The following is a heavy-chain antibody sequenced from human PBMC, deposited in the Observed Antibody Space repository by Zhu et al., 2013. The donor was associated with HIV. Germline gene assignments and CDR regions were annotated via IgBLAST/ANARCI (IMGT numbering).Heavy chain of an antibody. D-gene: IGHD3-22*01. CDR2: IIPIFGTA. CDR1: GGTFSSYA. CDR3: ARARLRYYDSRGARGSFDI. Sequence: QVQLVQSGAEVKKPGSSVKVSCKASGGTFSSYAISWVRQAPGQGLEWMGGIIPIFGTANYAQKFQGRVTITADESTSTAYMELSSLRSEDTAVYYCARARLRYYDSRGARGSFDIWGQGTMVTVSS. J-gene: IGHJ3*02. V-gene: IGHV1-69*01.